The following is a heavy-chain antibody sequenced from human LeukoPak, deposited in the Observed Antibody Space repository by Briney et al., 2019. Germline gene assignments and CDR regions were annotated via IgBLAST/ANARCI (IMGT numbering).Heavy chain of an antibody. CDR2: IKPNSGDS. V-gene: IGHV1-2*02. Sequence: ASVKVSCKASGYTFTDYYMHWVRQAPGQGLEWMGRIKPNSGDSIYAQKFQGRVTMTRDTSINTAYMDLSSLTSDDTAVYFCARGRSVNYFGQDYWGQGTLVTVSS. D-gene: IGHD3-10*01. J-gene: IGHJ4*02. CDR1: GYTFTDYY. CDR3: ARGRSVNYFGQDY.